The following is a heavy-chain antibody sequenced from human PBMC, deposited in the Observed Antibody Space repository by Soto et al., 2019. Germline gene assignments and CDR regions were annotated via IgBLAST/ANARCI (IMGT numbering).Heavy chain of an antibody. D-gene: IGHD3-22*01. Sequence: KPXETLSLTCPASGVSISSGGYYWSWIRQHPGKGLEWIGYINYSGSTYYNPSLKSRVTISVDTSKNQFSLKLSSVTAADTAVYYCASYTYYYDSSGYYYDYWGQGTLVTVYS. CDR3: ASYTYYYDSSGYYYDY. CDR1: GVSISSGGYY. J-gene: IGHJ4*02. V-gene: IGHV4-31*03. CDR2: INYSGST.